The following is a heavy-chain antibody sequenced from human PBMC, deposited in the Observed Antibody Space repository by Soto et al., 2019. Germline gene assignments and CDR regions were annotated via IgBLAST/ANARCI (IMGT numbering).Heavy chain of an antibody. J-gene: IGHJ4*02. Sequence: GESLKISCKGSGYSFTSYWIGWVRQMPGKGLEWMGIIYPGDSDTRYSPSFQGQVTISADKSISTAYLQWGSLKASDTAMYYCARHWFGSEMATMGLVYWGQGTVVTVSS. V-gene: IGHV5-51*01. CDR1: GYSFTSYW. CDR3: ARHWFGSEMATMGLVY. D-gene: IGHD3-10*01. CDR2: IYPGDSDT.